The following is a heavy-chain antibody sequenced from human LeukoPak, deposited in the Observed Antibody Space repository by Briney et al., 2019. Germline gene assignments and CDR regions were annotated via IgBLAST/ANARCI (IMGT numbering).Heavy chain of an antibody. CDR2: IRCDGSNK. CDR3: ANALVVPAAPYYYYYMDV. Sequence: GGSLRLSCAASGFTFSSYGNPWVRQATFKGQKWVAFIRCDGSNKYYEDSGKGRFTISRDNSKNTLYLQMNSLRAEDTAVYYCANALVVPAAPYYYYYMDVWGKGTTVTVSS. V-gene: IGHV3-30*02. D-gene: IGHD2-2*01. J-gene: IGHJ6*03. CDR1: GFTFSSYG.